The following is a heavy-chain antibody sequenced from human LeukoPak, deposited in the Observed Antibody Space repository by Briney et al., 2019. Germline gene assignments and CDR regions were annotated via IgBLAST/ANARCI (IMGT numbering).Heavy chain of an antibody. D-gene: IGHD4-17*01. CDR1: GFTFSNAW. J-gene: IGHJ5*02. CDR3: TTSNGDYDDGNWFDP. V-gene: IGHV3-15*01. Sequence: PGGSLRLSCAASGFTFSNAWMSWVRQAPGKGLEWVGRIKSKTDGGTTDYAAPVKGRFTISRDDSKNTLYLQMNSLKTEDTAVYYCTTSNGDYDDGNWFDPWGQGTLVTVSS. CDR2: IKSKTDGGTT.